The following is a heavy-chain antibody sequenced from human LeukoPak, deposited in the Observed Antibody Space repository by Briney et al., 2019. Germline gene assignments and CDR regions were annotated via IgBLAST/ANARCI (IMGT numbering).Heavy chain of an antibody. J-gene: IGHJ5*02. CDR3: AKGGAVHDMVRGVIITNWFDP. CDR2: ISGSGGST. Sequence: LPGGSLRLSCAASGFTFSSYAMSWVRQAPGKGLEWVSAISGSGGSTYYADSVKGRFTISRDNSKNTLYLQMNSLRAEDTAVYYCAKGGAVHDMVRGVIITNWFDPWGQGTLVTVSS. V-gene: IGHV3-23*01. CDR1: GFTFSSYA. D-gene: IGHD3-10*01.